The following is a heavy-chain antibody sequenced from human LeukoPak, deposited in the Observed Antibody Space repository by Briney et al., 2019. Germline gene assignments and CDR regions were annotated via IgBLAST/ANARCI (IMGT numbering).Heavy chain of an antibody. CDR1: GYTFTSYY. Sequence: ASVKVSCKASGYTFTSYYMHWVRQAPGQGLEWMGIINPSGGSTSYAQKFQGRVTMTRDTSTSTVYMELSSLRSEDTAVYYCAGPYCSSTSCWGFDPWGQGTLVTVSS. CDR2: INPSGGST. D-gene: IGHD2-2*01. J-gene: IGHJ5*02. V-gene: IGHV1-46*01. CDR3: AGPYCSSTSCWGFDP.